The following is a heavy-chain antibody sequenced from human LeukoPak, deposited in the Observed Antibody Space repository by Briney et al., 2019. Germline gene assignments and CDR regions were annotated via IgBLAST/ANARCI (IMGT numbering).Heavy chain of an antibody. CDR1: GYTFTSYW. CDR2: IYPGDSDT. CDR3: ARPAYYGSGSYSDY. J-gene: IGHJ4*02. Sequence: GESLKISCKASGYTFTSYWIGWVRQMPGKGLEWRGGIYPGDSDTRYSPSFQGQVTISAVKSINTAYLQWSSLKASDTAMYYCARPAYYGSGSYSDYWGQGTLVTVSS. V-gene: IGHV5-51*01. D-gene: IGHD3-10*01.